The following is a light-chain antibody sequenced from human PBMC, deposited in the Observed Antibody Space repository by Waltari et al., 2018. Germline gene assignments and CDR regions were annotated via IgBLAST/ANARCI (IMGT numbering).Light chain of an antibody. CDR1: SLRRYY. Sequence: SSDLTQDPSVSVALGQTVRITCQGDSLRRYYASWYQQRPGQAPILGLYGPGNRPSGIPDRVSGSTSGITASLTSTGAQAEDEAYYYCHSRETFSTRLFGGGTRLTV. CDR2: GPG. V-gene: IGLV3-19*01. J-gene: IGLJ2*01. CDR3: HSRETFSTRL.